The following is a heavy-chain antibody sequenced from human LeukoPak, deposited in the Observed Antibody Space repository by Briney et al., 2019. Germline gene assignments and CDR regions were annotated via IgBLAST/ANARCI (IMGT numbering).Heavy chain of an antibody. CDR2: IYYSGST. CDR3: ARVGSPTNYYDSGGYYQYFDY. Sequence: SETLSLTCTVSGGSISSGDYYWSWIRQPPGKGLEWIGYIYYSGSTYYNPSLKSRVTISVDTSKNQFSLKLSSVTAADTAVYYCARVGSPTNYYDSGGYYQYFDYWGQGTLVTVSS. CDR1: GGSISSGDYY. V-gene: IGHV4-30-4*08. D-gene: IGHD3-22*01. J-gene: IGHJ4*02.